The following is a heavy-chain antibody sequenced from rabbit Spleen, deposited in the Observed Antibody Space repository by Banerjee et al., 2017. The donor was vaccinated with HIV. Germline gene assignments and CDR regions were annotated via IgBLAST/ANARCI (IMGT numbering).Heavy chain of an antibody. J-gene: IGHJ6*01. CDR2: VAAGVSFTS. CDR3: ARDTGSSFSSYGMDL. CDR1: GFSFNSNHY. Sequence: QSLEESGGDLVKPGASLTLTCTASGFSFNSNHYMCWVRQAPGKGLEWIACVAAGVSFTSHYATWAKGRFTISKTSSTTVTLQMTSLTVADTATYFCARDTGSSFSSYGMDLWGQGTLVTVS. D-gene: IGHD8-1*01. V-gene: IGHV1S40*01.